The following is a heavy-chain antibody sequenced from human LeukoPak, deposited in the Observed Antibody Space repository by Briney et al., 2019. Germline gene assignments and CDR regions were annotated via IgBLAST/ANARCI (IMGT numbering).Heavy chain of an antibody. D-gene: IGHD6-19*01. CDR1: GFIFSSYS. Sequence: GGSLRLSCAASGFIFSSYSMNWVRQAPGKGLEWVPSISSSSSYIYYADSVKGRFTISRDNAKNSLYLQMNSLRAEDTAVYYCARDNSPKYSSGWYDYGYWGQGTLVTVSS. CDR3: ARDNSPKYSSGWYDYGY. CDR2: ISSSSSYI. J-gene: IGHJ4*02. V-gene: IGHV3-21*01.